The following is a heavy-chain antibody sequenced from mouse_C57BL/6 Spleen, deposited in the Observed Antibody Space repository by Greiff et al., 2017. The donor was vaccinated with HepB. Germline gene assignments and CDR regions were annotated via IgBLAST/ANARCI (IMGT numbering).Heavy chain of an antibody. J-gene: IGHJ2*01. D-gene: IGHD3-2*02. V-gene: IGHV5-4*03. Sequence: EVKLVESGGGLVKPGGSLKLSCAASGFTFSSYAMSWVRQTPEKRLEWVATISDGGSYTYYPDNVKGRFTISRDNAKNNLYLQMSHLKSEDTAMYYCARGGAAQAIFDYWGQGTTLTVSS. CDR1: GFTFSSYA. CDR3: ARGGAAQAIFDY. CDR2: ISDGGSYT.